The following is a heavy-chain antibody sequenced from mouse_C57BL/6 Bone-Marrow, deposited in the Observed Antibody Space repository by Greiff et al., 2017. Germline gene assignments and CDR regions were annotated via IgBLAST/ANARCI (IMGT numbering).Heavy chain of an antibody. CDR1: GYSITSGYY. V-gene: IGHV3-6*01. CDR2: LSDDGSN. J-gene: IGHJ2*01. Sequence: EVKLMESGPGLVKPSQSLSLTCSVTGYSITSGYYWNWIRQFPGNKLEWMGYLSDDGSNNYNPSLKNRISITRDTPKNQFFLKLNSVTTESTASYDCARGGQFDYWGHGTTLTSSS. D-gene: IGHD1-1*02. CDR3: ARGGQFDY.